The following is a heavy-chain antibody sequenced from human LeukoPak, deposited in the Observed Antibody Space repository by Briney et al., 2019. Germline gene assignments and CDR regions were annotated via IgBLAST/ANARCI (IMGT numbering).Heavy chain of an antibody. V-gene: IGHV1-2*02. CDR2: INPNSGGT. Sequence: GASVKVSCKASGYTFTGYYMHWVRQAPGQGLEWMGWINPNSGGTNYAQKFQGRVTVTRDTSISTAYMELSRLRSDDTAVYYCARDSSYRTDNWFDPWGQGTLVTASS. CDR3: ARDSSYRTDNWFDP. J-gene: IGHJ5*02. CDR1: GYTFTGYY. D-gene: IGHD2-2*01.